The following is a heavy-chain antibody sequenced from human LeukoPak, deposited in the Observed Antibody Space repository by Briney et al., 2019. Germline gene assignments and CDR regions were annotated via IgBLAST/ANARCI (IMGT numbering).Heavy chain of an antibody. Sequence: SETLSLTPTVSGVSISSYNWSCVWQPAGKGLEWSGLLYTSRSTNYTPTLKTRVTISVHTSKNQFSLKLSCVTAADTAGYYCASNGGNLHDVFDIWGQGTMVTVSS. CDR1: GVSISSYN. J-gene: IGHJ3*02. CDR3: ASNGGNLHDVFDI. V-gene: IGHV4-4*07. CDR2: LYTSRST. D-gene: IGHD4-23*01.